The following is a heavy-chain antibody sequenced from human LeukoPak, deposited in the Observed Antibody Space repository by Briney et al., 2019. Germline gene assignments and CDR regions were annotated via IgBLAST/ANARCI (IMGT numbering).Heavy chain of an antibody. V-gene: IGHV3-7*01. Sequence: GGSLRLSCVASGFTFSTYWMSWVRQAPGKGLEGVANIKEDGSEKNYVDSVKGRFTISRDNAKNTLYLQMNSLRADDTAVYYCATYSSDFGRLGLWGQGTLVTVSS. CDR1: GFTFSTYW. D-gene: IGHD3-22*01. CDR2: IKEDGSEK. J-gene: IGHJ5*02. CDR3: ATYSSDFGRLGL.